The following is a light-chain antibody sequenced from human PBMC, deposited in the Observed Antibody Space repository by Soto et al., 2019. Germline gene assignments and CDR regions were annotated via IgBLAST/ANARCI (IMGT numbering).Light chain of an antibody. Sequence: TQKPSNWAASVRDKVTVSCGASQSINTWLAWYQQKPGKAPKLLIYDASSLQSGVPSRFTGRGSGTEFTLTISSLQPDDFATYYCQLYDTHFQTFGQGTKVDIK. J-gene: IGKJ1*01. V-gene: IGKV1-5*01. CDR3: QLYDTHFQT. CDR2: DAS. CDR1: QSINTW.